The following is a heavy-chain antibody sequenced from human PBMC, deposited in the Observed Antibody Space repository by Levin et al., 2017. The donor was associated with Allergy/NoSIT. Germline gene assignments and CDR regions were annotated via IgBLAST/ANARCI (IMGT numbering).Heavy chain of an antibody. CDR1: GYTFTSYA. CDR3: AREGCSGGSCPTPTYYYYMDG. V-gene: IGHV1-3*01. Sequence: ASVKVSCKASGYTFTSYAMHWVRQAPGQRLEWMGWINAGNGNTKYSQKFQGRVTITRDTSASTAYMELSSLRSEDTAVYYCAREGCSGGSCPTPTYYYYMDGWGKGTTVTVSS. D-gene: IGHD2-15*01. J-gene: IGHJ6*03. CDR2: INAGNGNT.